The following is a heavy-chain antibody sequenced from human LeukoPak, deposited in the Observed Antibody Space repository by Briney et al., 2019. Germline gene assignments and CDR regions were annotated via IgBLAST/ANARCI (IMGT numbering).Heavy chain of an antibody. J-gene: IGHJ4*02. CDR1: GFTFSSCA. V-gene: IGHV3-23*01. CDR2: LSGSGAST. Sequence: GSLRLSCAASGFTFSSCAMTWVRQAPGKGLEWVSSLSGSGASTFYADSVKGRFTISRGNSKNTLSLQMSSLRAEDTAVYFCAKYLGKYSYGYSGLDYWGQGTLVTVSS. CDR3: AKYLGKYSYGYSGLDY. D-gene: IGHD5-18*01.